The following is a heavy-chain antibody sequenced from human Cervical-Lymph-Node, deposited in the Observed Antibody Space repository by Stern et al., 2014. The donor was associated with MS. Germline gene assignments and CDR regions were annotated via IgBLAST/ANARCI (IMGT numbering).Heavy chain of an antibody. J-gene: IGHJ2*01. Sequence: QVQLQESGPGLVKPSQTLSLTCTISGGSINSYYWSWIRQHPGKGLEWIGYIYYSGYTYYHPSLENRVVISVDASKNQFSLKLTSVTAADTAVYYCARDATKPTPGYFDLWGRGTLVTVSS. CDR3: ARDATKPTPGYFDL. CDR1: GGSINSYY. CDR2: IYYSGYT. D-gene: IGHD2-8*01. V-gene: IGHV4-31*03.